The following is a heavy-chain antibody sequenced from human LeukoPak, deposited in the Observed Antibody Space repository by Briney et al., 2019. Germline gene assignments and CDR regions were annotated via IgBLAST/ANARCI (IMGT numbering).Heavy chain of an antibody. Sequence: SGGSLRLSCATSGFTFSNYGMHWVRQAPGKGLEWVAVIWYDGSNKYYADSVKGRFIISRDNSKNTLYLQMNSLRAEDTAVYYCARDGSSVWYWLDYWGQGTLVTVSS. CDR1: GFTFSNYG. D-gene: IGHD6-19*01. V-gene: IGHV3-33*08. J-gene: IGHJ4*02. CDR2: IWYDGSNK. CDR3: ARDGSSVWYWLDY.